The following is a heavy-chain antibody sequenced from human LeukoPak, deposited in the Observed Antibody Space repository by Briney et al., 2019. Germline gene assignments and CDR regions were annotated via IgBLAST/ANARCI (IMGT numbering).Heavy chain of an antibody. D-gene: IGHD2-15*01. J-gene: IGHJ4*02. Sequence: GGSLRLSCAASGFTFRNYAMTWVRQAPGKGLEWVSRTSGSGDIKLYADSVKGRFTISRTNSENRLYLQMNSLRAEDTAVHYCANYRSGGGGYYSGLERWGQGTLVAVSS. CDR2: TSGSGDIK. CDR1: GFTFRNYA. CDR3: ANYRSGGGGYYSGLER. V-gene: IGHV3-23*01.